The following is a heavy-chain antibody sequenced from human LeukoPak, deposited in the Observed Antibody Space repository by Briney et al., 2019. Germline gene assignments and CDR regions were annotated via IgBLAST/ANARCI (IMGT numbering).Heavy chain of an antibody. CDR3: ARGTNLYYYYYYMDV. Sequence: GGSLRLPCAASGFTFSSYGMHWVRQAPGKGLEWVAVIWYDGSNKYYADSVKGRFTISRDNSKNTLYLQMNSLRAEDTAVYYCARGTNLYYYYYYMDVWGKGTTVTVSS. V-gene: IGHV3-33*01. CDR1: GFTFSSYG. CDR2: IWYDGSNK. D-gene: IGHD1-14*01. J-gene: IGHJ6*03.